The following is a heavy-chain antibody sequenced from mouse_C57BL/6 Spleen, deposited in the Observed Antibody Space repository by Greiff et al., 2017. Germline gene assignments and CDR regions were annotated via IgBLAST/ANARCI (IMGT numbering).Heavy chain of an antibody. D-gene: IGHD1-1*01. V-gene: IGHV1-62-2*01. J-gene: IGHJ4*01. CDR2: FYPGSGSI. Sequence: QVQLKQSGADLVKPGASVKLSCKASGYTFTEYTIHWVKQRSGQGLEWIGWFYPGSGSIKYNEKFKDKATLTADKSSSTVYMELSRLTSEDSAVYFCARHEASDGSSYDYAMDYWGQGTSVTVSS. CDR3: ARHEASDGSSYDYAMDY. CDR1: GYTFTEYT.